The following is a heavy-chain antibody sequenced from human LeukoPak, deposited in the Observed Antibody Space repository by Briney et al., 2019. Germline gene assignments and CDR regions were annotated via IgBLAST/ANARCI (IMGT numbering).Heavy chain of an antibody. CDR2: INPGGGNT. D-gene: IGHD5-24*01. Sequence: ASVKVSCKASGYTFTNYYIHWVRQAPGQGLEWMGLINPGGGNTNYAQNFQGRVTMTRDTSASTVYMQLSSLRSEDTAMYYCARIRDGYNDAYDIWGQGAVVTVPS. V-gene: IGHV1-46*01. CDR1: GYTFTNYY. CDR3: ARIRDGYNDAYDI. J-gene: IGHJ3*02.